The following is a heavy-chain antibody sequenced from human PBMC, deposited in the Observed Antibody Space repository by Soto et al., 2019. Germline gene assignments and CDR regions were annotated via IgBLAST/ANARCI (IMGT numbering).Heavy chain of an antibody. Sequence: ASVKVSCKASGYTFTSCGISWVRQAPGQGLEWMGWISAYNGNTNYAQKLQGRVTMTTDTSTSTAYMELRSLRSDDTAVYYSERDIAAADEVHWFDPWGQGTLVTVSS. CDR3: ERDIAAADEVHWFDP. D-gene: IGHD6-13*01. J-gene: IGHJ5*02. CDR1: GYTFTSCG. CDR2: ISAYNGNT. V-gene: IGHV1-18*01.